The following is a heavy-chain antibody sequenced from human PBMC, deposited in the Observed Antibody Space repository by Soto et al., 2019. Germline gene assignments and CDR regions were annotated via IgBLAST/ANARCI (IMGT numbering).Heavy chain of an antibody. J-gene: IGHJ5*02. CDR3: AKESAMVTTGWFDP. CDR2: ITGSGGRT. D-gene: IGHD4-17*01. V-gene: IGHV3-23*01. CDR1: GFTSSSYA. Sequence: EVQLLESGGALVHPGGSLRLSCVASGFTSSSYAMSWVRQAPGTGLEWVSGITGSGGRTYYADSVKGRFTISRDNSKNTVYLQMNCLRAEDTAIYYCAKESAMVTTGWFDPWGQGTLVTVS.